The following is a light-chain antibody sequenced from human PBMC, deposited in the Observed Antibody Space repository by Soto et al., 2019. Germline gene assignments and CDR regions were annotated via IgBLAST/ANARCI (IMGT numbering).Light chain of an antibody. CDR2: DVS. Sequence: QSVLAQPRSVCGSPAQTVTISCTGTSSDVGAYNDVSWYQQHPHKAPNLMTYDVSNRPSGVPDRFSGSKSGNTASLNISGLQAEDEADYYYCSYADNYTYVCGTGTKVTAL. V-gene: IGLV2-11*01. CDR1: SSDVGAYND. J-gene: IGLJ1*01. CDR3: CSYADNYTYV.